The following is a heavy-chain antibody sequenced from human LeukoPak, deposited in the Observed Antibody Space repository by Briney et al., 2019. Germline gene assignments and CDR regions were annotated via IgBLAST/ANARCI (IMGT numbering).Heavy chain of an antibody. V-gene: IGHV3-30*18. CDR2: ISYDGGNK. CDR3: AKGVGNYYDSSGSVY. Sequence: GGSLRLSCAASGFTFSSYGMHWVRQAPGKGLEWVAVISYDGGNKYYADSVKGRFTISRDNSKNTLYLQMNSLRAEDTAVYYCAKGVGNYYDSSGSVYWGQGTLVTVSS. J-gene: IGHJ4*02. D-gene: IGHD3-22*01. CDR1: GFTFSSYG.